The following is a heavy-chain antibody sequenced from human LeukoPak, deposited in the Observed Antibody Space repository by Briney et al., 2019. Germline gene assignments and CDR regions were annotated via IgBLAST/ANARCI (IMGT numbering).Heavy chain of an antibody. CDR1: GFTLSSYS. CDR2: ISGSSSYI. Sequence: PGGSLRLSCAASGFTLSSYSMNWVRQAPGKGLEWVSSISGSSSYIYYADSVKGRFTISRDNAKNSLYLQMNSLRAEDTAVYYCARTFLRPYGAIDYWGQGTLVTVSS. D-gene: IGHD3-3*01. CDR3: ARTFLRPYGAIDY. J-gene: IGHJ4*02. V-gene: IGHV3-21*01.